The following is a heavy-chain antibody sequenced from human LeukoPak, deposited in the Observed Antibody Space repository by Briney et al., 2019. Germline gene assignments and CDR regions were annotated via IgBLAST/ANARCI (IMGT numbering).Heavy chain of an antibody. V-gene: IGHV3-74*01. CDR1: GFTFSSYW. CDR3: AKEPYSSADYYYYMDV. J-gene: IGHJ6*03. D-gene: IGHD6-25*01. Sequence: GSLRLSCAASGFTFSSYWMHWVRQAPGKGLVWVSRINSDGSTTSYADSVKGRFTISRDNAKNTLYLQMNSLRAEDTAVYYCAKEPYSSADYYYYMDVWGKGTTVTVSS. CDR2: INSDGSTT.